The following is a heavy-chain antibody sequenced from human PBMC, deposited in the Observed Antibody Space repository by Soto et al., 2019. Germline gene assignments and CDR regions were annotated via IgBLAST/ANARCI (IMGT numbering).Heavy chain of an antibody. V-gene: IGHV3-30-3*01. CDR3: ARALAGRVSSAWTRLDY. CDR2: IPNDGSGL. J-gene: IGHJ4*02. CDR1: GVTFSSYA. Sequence: ESGGGVVQPGTSLRLSCAASGVTFSSYAMHWVRQAPGKGLEWVAVIPNDGSGLYYADSVKGRFTISRDNSNNTVSLHMSSLRSEDAAVYYCARALAGRVSSAWTRLDYWGQGILVTASS. D-gene: IGHD6-25*01.